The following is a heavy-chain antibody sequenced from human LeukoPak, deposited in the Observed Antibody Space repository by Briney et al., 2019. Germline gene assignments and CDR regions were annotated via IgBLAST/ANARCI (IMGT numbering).Heavy chain of an antibody. Sequence: PSGTLSLTCAASGGSISSSNWWSWVRQPPGKGLEWIGEIYHSGSTNYNPSLKSRVTISVDKSKNQFSLKLSSVTAADTAVYYCAREGYMYYYDSSMNRYFDLWGRGTLVTVSS. CDR1: GGSISSSNW. CDR2: IYHSGST. D-gene: IGHD3-22*01. J-gene: IGHJ2*01. CDR3: AREGYMYYYDSSMNRYFDL. V-gene: IGHV4-4*02.